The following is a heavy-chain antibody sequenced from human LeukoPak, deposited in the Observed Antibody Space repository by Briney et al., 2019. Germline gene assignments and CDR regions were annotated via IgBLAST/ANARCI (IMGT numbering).Heavy chain of an antibody. CDR1: GGSFSGYY. V-gene: IGHV4-34*01. CDR2: INHSGST. J-gene: IGHJ5*02. Sequence: SETLSLTCAVYGGSFSGYYWSWVRQPPGKGLEWIGEINHSGSTNYNPSLKSRVTISVDTSKNQFSLKLSFVTAADTAVYYCARDNGWFDPWGQGTLVTVSS. D-gene: IGHD1-14*01. CDR3: ARDNGWFDP.